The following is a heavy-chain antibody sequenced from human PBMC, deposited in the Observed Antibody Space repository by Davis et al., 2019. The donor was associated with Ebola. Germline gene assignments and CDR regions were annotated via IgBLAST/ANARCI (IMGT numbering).Heavy chain of an antibody. Sequence: GSLRLSCTFSGGSIDNTYWNWVRQPPGKGLEWIGYVYTSGSTNYNPSLKSRLTISLDTSKNQFSLKLTSVTAADTAVYYCTRAARQCGPGCYFESWGQGTLVTVS. CDR2: VYTSGST. V-gene: IGHV4-59*01. D-gene: IGHD6-19*01. CDR3: TRAARQCGPGCYFES. J-gene: IGHJ5*01. CDR1: GGSIDNTY.